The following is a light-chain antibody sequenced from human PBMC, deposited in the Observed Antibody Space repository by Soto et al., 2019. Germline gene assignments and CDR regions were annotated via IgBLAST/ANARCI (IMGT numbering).Light chain of an antibody. Sequence: IVVTQSPGTLSLSPGERATLSCRASQSIRSSSLAWYQQKPGQAPRLLIYGGSSRATGIPDRFSGGGSGTDFSLTISRLETEDFSVYYCHQYGSSPLPFGGGSNVDVK. V-gene: IGKV3-20*01. J-gene: IGKJ4*01. CDR3: HQYGSSPLP. CDR1: QSIRSSS. CDR2: GGS.